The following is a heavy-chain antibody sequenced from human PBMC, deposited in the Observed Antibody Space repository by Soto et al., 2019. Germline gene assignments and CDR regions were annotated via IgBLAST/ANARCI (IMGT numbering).Heavy chain of an antibody. D-gene: IGHD3-3*01. CDR2: ISSSSSYI. Sequence: GGSLRLSCAASGFTFSSYSMNWVRQAPGKGLEWVSSISSSSSYIYYADSVKGRFTISRDNAKNSLYLQMNSLRAEDTAVYYCARGKTPRRPYDFRSGYYYYGMDVWGQGTTVTVSS. J-gene: IGHJ6*02. CDR1: GFTFSSYS. CDR3: ARGKTPRRPYDFRSGYYYYGMDV. V-gene: IGHV3-21*01.